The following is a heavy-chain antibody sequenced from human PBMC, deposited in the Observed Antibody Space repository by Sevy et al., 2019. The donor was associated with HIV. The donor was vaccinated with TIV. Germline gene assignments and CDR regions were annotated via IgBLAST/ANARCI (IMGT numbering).Heavy chain of an antibody. V-gene: IGHV3-30-3*01. J-gene: IGHJ4*02. CDR3: ARVAVEYCTDDCYHRFDY. Sequence: GGSLRLSCAASGFTFTLYGIHWVRQAPGKGLEWVALISYSGTNKYYADSVKGRFPISRDDSKNTAYLQMNNLRTDDTAVYYCARVAVEYCTDDCYHRFDYWGQGTQVTVSS. CDR2: ISYSGTNK. CDR1: GFTFTLYG. D-gene: IGHD2-21*02.